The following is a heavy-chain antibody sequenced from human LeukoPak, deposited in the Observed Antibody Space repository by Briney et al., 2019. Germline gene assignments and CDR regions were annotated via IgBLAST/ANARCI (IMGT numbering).Heavy chain of an antibody. J-gene: IGHJ6*03. Sequence: GGSLRLSCAASRFTFSSYAMSGVRHARGEGVEGVSAISGSGGSTYYADSVKGRFTISRDNYKSTLYLQMNSLRAEDTAVYYCANPFSTPRSNYYIDVWGKGTTVTVSS. CDR1: RFTFSSYA. CDR3: ANPFSTPRSNYYIDV. CDR2: ISGSGGST. D-gene: IGHD2-2*01. V-gene: IGHV3-23*01.